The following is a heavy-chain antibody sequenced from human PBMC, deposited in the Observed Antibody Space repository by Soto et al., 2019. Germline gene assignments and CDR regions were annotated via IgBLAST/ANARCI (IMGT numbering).Heavy chain of an antibody. Sequence: APVKGDCPPCGYTFTRYYMHWVRRAPGQGLEWMGIINPSGGSTSYAQKFQGRVTMTRDTSTSTVYMELSSLRSEDTGVYYCARELRVYEVWVWPRPTYYFAM. J-gene: IGHJ6*01. CDR2: INPSGGST. D-gene: IGHD2-8*01. CDR1: GYTFTRYY. CDR3: ARELRVYEVWVWPRPTYYFAM. V-gene: IGHV1-46*01.